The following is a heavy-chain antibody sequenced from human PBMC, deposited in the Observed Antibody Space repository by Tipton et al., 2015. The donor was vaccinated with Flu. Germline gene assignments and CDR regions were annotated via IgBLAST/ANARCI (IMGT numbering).Heavy chain of an antibody. CDR3: ARNVLTGEGF. CDR1: GFTFSSYW. J-gene: IGHJ4*02. V-gene: IGHV3-74*01. CDR2: INSDGSTI. D-gene: IGHD3-16*01. Sequence: SGFTFSSYWMHWVRQAPGKGLVWVSRINSDGSTISYADSVKGRFTISRDNAKNTLYLQMNSLRAEDTAVYYCARNVLTGEGFWGQGTLVTVSS.